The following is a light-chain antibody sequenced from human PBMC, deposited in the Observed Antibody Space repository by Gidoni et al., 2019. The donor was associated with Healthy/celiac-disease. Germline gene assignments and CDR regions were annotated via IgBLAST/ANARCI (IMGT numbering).Light chain of an antibody. CDR3: QQYYRTPWT. Sequence: DIVMTQSPDSLAVSLGERATINCKSSQSVLYSSNNKNYLAWYQQKPGQPPKLLIYWASTRESGVPDRCSGSGSGTDFTLTISSLQAEDGAVYYCQQYYRTPWTFGQGTKVEIK. J-gene: IGKJ1*01. CDR1: QSVLYSSNNKNY. V-gene: IGKV4-1*01. CDR2: WAS.